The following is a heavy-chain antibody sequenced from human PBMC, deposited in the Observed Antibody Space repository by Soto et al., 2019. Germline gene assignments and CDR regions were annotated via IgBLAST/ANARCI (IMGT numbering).Heavy chain of an antibody. Sequence: GGSLRLACSASGFTFSSYAMQWVLQAPGNGLEYVSAISSNGGSTYYADSVKGRFTISRDNSKNTLYLQMSSLRAEDTAVYYCVKGGGNNDYYYYYGMDVWGQGTTVTVSS. D-gene: IGHD2-15*01. CDR2: ISSNGGST. J-gene: IGHJ6*02. V-gene: IGHV3-64D*06. CDR1: GFTFSSYA. CDR3: VKGGGNNDYYYYYGMDV.